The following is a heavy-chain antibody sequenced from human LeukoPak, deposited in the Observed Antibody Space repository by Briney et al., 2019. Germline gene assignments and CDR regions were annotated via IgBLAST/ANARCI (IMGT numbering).Heavy chain of an antibody. J-gene: IGHJ4*02. CDR3: ARGGSQQLVPDY. Sequence: VGTRRLSFAPSLFTLGIYARKFGRQAPRSGMQVIASISISSNAIYYAHSSQCRFAISSDTAKNSLYLQIHSLRAEDKPVYYCARGGSQQLVPDYWGQGTLVTVSS. V-gene: IGHV3-21*01. D-gene: IGHD6-13*01. CDR2: ISISSNAI. CDR1: LFTLGIYA.